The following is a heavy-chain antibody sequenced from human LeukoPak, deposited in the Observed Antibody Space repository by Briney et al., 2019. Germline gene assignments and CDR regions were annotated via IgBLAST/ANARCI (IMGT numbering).Heavy chain of an antibody. CDR2: INHSGST. D-gene: IGHD3-22*01. CDR3: ARGPRADDSSGYPVDY. CDR1: GGSFSGYY. J-gene: IGHJ4*02. Sequence: SETLSLTCAVYGGSFSGYYWSWIRQPPGKGLEWIGEINHSGSTNYNPSLKSRVTISVDTSKNQFSLNLSSVTAADTAVYYCARGPRADDSSGYPVDYWGQGTRVTVSS. V-gene: IGHV4-34*01.